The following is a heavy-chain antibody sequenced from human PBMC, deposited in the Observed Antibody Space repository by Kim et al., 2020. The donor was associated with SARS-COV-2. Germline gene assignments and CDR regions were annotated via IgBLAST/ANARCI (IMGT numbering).Heavy chain of an antibody. V-gene: IGHV3-21*01. CDR3: ASTTIASSSWYQREDY. Sequence: GGSLRLSCAASGFTFSSYSMNWVRQAPGKGLEWVSSISSSSSYIYYADSVKGRFTISRDNAKNSLYLQMNSLRAEDTAVYYCASTTIASSSWYQREDYWGQGTLVTVSS. CDR2: ISSSSSYI. J-gene: IGHJ4*02. D-gene: IGHD6-13*01. CDR1: GFTFSSYS.